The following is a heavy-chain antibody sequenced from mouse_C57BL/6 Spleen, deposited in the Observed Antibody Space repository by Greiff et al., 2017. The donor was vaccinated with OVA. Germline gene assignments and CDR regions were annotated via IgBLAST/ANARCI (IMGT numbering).Heavy chain of an antibody. V-gene: IGHV1-52*01. Sequence: QVQLQQPGAELVRPGSSVKLSCKASGYTFTSYWMHWVKQRPIQGLEWIGNIAPSDSETHYNQKFKDKATLTVDKSSSTAYMQLSSLTSEDSAVYYCASGGYDVSPFAYWGQGTLVTVSA. D-gene: IGHD2-2*01. CDR1: GYTFTSYW. CDR2: IAPSDSET. CDR3: ASGGYDVSPFAY. J-gene: IGHJ3*01.